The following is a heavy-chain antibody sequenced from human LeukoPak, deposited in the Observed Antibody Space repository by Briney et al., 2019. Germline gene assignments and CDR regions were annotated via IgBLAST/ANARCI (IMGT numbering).Heavy chain of an antibody. CDR1: GFTFDNYG. CDR2: INWNGGRI. D-gene: IGHD2-15*01. CDR3: AREPSFRRYCSGGSCYFY. V-gene: IGHV3-20*04. Sequence: GGSLRLSCAASGFTFDNYGMNWVRQAPGKGLEWVSGINWNGGRIGYADSVKGRFTISRDNAKNSLYLQMNSLRAEDTAVYYCAREPSFRRYCSGGSCYFYWGQGTLVTVSS. J-gene: IGHJ4*02.